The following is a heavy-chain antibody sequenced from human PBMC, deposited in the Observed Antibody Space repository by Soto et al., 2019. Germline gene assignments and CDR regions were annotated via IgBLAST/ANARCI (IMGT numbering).Heavy chain of an antibody. V-gene: IGHV3-33*01. J-gene: IGHJ6*02. CDR2: VWYDGSNK. CDR3: ERAHSYNRGLYGMDV. CDR1: GFAFKSYG. D-gene: IGHD1-1*01. Sequence: SLMPSCITVGFAFKSYGMHLVRQARGKGLEWVAVVWYDGSNKRYADSVKGRFIISRDSSENTLYLQMNSLRVDDTAEYSCERAHSYNRGLYGMDVWGQGTKVTVYS.